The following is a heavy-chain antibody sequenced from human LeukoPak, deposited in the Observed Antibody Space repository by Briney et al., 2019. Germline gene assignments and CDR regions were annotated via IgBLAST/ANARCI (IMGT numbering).Heavy chain of an antibody. V-gene: IGHV3-74*01. Sequence: PGGSLRLSCAASEFTFSSYGMDWVRQAPGKGLVWASRISPDGDSTNYADSVQGRFTVSRDNAKNTLYLQMNSLRAEDTAVYYCARDPAGSLPAFDIWGQGTLVTVSS. CDR3: ARDPAGSLPAFDI. CDR2: ISPDGDST. CDR1: EFTFSSYG. J-gene: IGHJ3*02.